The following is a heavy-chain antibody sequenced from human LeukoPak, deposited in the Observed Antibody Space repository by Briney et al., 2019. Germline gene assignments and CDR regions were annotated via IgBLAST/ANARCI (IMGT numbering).Heavy chain of an antibody. CDR1: GFTFSSYT. J-gene: IGHJ4*02. Sequence: QAGGSLRLSCTASGFTFSSYTMHWVRQPPGKGLEWVSYIRGSSTIIYYADSVKGRFTISRDNAKNSLYLQMNSLRAEDTAVYYCARVPGVVVTARFDYWGQGTLVTVSS. CDR2: IRGSSTII. V-gene: IGHV3-48*04. CDR3: ARVPGVVVTARFDY. D-gene: IGHD2-21*02.